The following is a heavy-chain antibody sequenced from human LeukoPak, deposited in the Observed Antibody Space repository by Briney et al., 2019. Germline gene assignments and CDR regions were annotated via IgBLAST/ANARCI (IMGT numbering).Heavy chain of an antibody. Sequence: EGSLRLSCAASGFTVSSNYMSWVRQAPGKGLEWVSVIYSGGSTYYADSVKGRFTISRDNSKNTLYLQMNSLRDEDTAVYFCARATTTRTRFDYWGQGTLVTVSS. V-gene: IGHV3-53*01. CDR3: ARATTTRTRFDY. CDR1: GFTVSSNY. D-gene: IGHD4-17*01. J-gene: IGHJ4*02. CDR2: IYSGGST.